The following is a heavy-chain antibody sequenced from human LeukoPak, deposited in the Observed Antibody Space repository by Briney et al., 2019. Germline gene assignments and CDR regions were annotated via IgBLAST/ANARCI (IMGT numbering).Heavy chain of an antibody. J-gene: IGHJ5*02. V-gene: IGHV3-23*01. D-gene: IGHD6-13*01. CDR3: AKVAAAGTGFDP. CDR2: ISVSGDST. CDR1: GFTFRYNA. Sequence: GGSLRLSCAASGFTFRYNAMSWVRQAPGKGLEWVSAISVSGDSTYYADSVKGRFTISRDNSKSTLHLQMNSLRAEDTAMYYCAKVAAAGTGFDPWGQGSLVTVSS.